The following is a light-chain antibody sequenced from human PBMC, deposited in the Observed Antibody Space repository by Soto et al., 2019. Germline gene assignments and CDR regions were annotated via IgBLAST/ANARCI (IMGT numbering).Light chain of an antibody. V-gene: IGLV1-51*01. J-gene: IGLJ3*02. Sequence: QSVLTQPPSVSAAPGQKVTISCSGSSSNIGNNYVSWYQQLPGTAPKLLIYDNDKRPSGIPDRFSGSKSGTSATLGITGLQTGDEADYYCGTWDSSLSAHMVFGGGTKVTVL. CDR3: GTWDSSLSAHMV. CDR1: SSNIGNNY. CDR2: DND.